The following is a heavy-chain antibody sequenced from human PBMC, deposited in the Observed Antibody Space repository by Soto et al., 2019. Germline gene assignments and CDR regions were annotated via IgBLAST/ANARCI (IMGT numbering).Heavy chain of an antibody. D-gene: IGHD3-22*01. J-gene: IGHJ4*02. CDR3: AKMPEAYYYDSNGIFDY. CDR2: ISGSGGST. V-gene: IGHV3-23*01. Sequence: GGSLRLSCAASGFTFSRKWMHWVRQAPGKGLEWVSVISGSGGSTYYADSVKGRFTISRDNSKNTLDLQMSSLRAEDTAVYYCAKMPEAYYYDSNGIFDYWGLGTLVTVSS. CDR1: GFTFSRKW.